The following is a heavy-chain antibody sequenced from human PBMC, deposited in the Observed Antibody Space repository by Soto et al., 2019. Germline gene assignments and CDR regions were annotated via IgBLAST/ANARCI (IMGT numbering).Heavy chain of an antibody. D-gene: IGHD5-12*01. J-gene: IGHJ6*02. CDR2: IGTAGDT. CDR3: ARWGYSGYDLVSDYYYGMDV. Sequence: PGGPLRLSCAASGFTFSSYDMHWVRQATGKGLEWVSAIGTAGDTYYPGSVKGRFTISRENAKNSLYLQMNSLRAGDTAVYYCARWGYSGYDLVSDYYYGMDVWGQGTTVTVSS. CDR1: GFTFSSYD. V-gene: IGHV3-13*04.